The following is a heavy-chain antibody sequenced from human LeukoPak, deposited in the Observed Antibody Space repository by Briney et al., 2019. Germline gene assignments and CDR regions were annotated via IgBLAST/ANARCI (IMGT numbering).Heavy chain of an antibody. Sequence: SETLSLTRTVSGGSISSYYWGWIRQPPGKGLEWIGSIYYSGNTYHNPSLKSRVTISVDTSKNQFSLKLNSVTAADTAVYYCARHASLRSPYDYWGRGTLVTVSS. CDR2: IYYSGNT. V-gene: IGHV4-39*01. CDR1: GGSISSYY. D-gene: IGHD3-16*01. J-gene: IGHJ4*02. CDR3: ARHASLRSPYDY.